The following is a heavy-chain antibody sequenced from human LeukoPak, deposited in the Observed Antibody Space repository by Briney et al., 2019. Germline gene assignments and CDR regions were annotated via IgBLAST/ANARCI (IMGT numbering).Heavy chain of an antibody. D-gene: IGHD3-22*01. Sequence: PGGSLRLSCAASGFTFSSYWMHWVRQAPGKGLVWVSRINSDGSSTSYADSVKGRFTISRDNAKNTLYLQMNSLRAEDMAVYYCSSGYYYGGFDYWGQGTLVTVSS. CDR3: SSGYYYGGFDY. CDR1: GFTFSSYW. J-gene: IGHJ4*02. CDR2: INSDGSST. V-gene: IGHV3-74*01.